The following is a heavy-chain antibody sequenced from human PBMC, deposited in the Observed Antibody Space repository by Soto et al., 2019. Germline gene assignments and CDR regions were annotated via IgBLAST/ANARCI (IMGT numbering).Heavy chain of an antibody. V-gene: IGHV2-5*02. CDR1: GVSLTTNGVG. CDR3: VHRRRRTGSWCTGDFDY. CDR2: IYWDDDK. J-gene: IGHJ4*02. Sequence: QITLRESGPPVLKSTETLTLTCTFSGVSLTTNGVGVGWIRQSPGRAPEWLAIIYWDDDKRYSPSLQNILTISKDAPKKQVVLRLTYMDPVDTATYFCVHRRRRTGSWCTGDFDYWGQGTPVTVFS. D-gene: IGHD6-13*01.